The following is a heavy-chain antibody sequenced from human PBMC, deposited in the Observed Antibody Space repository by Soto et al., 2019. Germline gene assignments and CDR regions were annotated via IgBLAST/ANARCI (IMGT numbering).Heavy chain of an antibody. V-gene: IGHV4-39*01. CDR1: GGSISSSSYY. Sequence: QLQLQESGPGLVKPSETLSLTCTVSGGSISSSSYYWGWIRQPPGKGLEWIGSIYYSGSTYYNPSLKSRATLHVDTSNDQHALKPNAVPATDRHVYYCASGGYSYDKAASDIWGPGTMVPVSS. CDR3: ASGGYSYDKAASDI. CDR2: IYYSGST. D-gene: IGHD5-18*01. J-gene: IGHJ3*02.